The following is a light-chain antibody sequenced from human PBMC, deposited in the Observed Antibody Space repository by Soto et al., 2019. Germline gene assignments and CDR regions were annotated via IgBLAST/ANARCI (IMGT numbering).Light chain of an antibody. CDR3: QQYNSYSWT. CDR1: QSISNW. J-gene: IGKJ1*01. Sequence: DIQMTQSPSTLSASVGDRVTITCRASQSISNWLAWYQQTPGKAPKLLIYKASSLESGVPSRFSGSGSGTEFTLTISSLQPDDIATYYCQQYNSYSWTFGQGTKVDNK. V-gene: IGKV1-5*03. CDR2: KAS.